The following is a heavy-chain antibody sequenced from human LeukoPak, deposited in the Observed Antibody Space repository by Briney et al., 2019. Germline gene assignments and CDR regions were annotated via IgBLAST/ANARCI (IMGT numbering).Heavy chain of an antibody. J-gene: IGHJ6*02. Sequence: ASVKVSCEASGYTFTSYGISWVRQAPGQGLEWVGWISAYNGNTNYAQKLPGRVTMTTDTSTSTDYMEQRSLRSDDTAVYYCARGDHELHYDIVTGYLPLEYYYYGMDVWGQGTTVTVSS. CDR2: ISAYNGNT. V-gene: IGHV1-18*01. D-gene: IGHD3-9*01. CDR3: ARGDHELHYDIVTGYLPLEYYYYGMDV. CDR1: GYTFTSYG.